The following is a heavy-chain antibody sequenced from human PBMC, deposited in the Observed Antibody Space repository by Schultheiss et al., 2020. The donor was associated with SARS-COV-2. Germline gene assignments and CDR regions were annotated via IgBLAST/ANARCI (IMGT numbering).Heavy chain of an antibody. J-gene: IGHJ4*02. CDR1: GGSISSSSYY. V-gene: IGHV4-39*01. CDR2: IYYSGST. D-gene: IGHD6-6*01. Sequence: SETLSLTCTVSGGSISSSSYYWGWIRQPPGKGLEWIGYIYYSGSTYYNPSLKSRVTISVDTSKNQFSLKLSSVTAADTAVYYCASCIAARRMLGGYWGQGTLVTVSS. CDR3: ASCIAARRMLGGY.